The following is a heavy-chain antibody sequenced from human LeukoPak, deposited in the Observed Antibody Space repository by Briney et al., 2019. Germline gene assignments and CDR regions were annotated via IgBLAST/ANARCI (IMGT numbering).Heavy chain of an antibody. Sequence: ESGGSLRLSCSASGFTFAAYAMSWFRQTPGKGLEWVANIHDDGIVTNYVDSVKGRFTISRDNSKNTLYLQMNSLRAEDTAVYYCAKVSSGWDFDYWGQGTLVTVSS. D-gene: IGHD6-19*01. CDR2: IHDDGIVT. CDR3: AKVSSGWDFDY. J-gene: IGHJ4*02. CDR1: GFTFAAYA. V-gene: IGHV3-7*03.